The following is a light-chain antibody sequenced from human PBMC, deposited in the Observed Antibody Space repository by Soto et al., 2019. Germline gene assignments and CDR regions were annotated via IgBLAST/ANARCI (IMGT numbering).Light chain of an antibody. J-gene: IGLJ3*02. CDR1: SSDIGAYNY. CDR3: SSYAGSNDRWV. V-gene: IGLV2-8*01. Sequence: QSVLTQPPSASGSPGQSVTISCTGTSSDIGAYNYVSWYQQHPGKAPKLMIHEVSKRPSGVPDRFSGSKSGNTASLTVSGLQAEDEADYYCSSYAGSNDRWVFGGGTKLIVL. CDR2: EVS.